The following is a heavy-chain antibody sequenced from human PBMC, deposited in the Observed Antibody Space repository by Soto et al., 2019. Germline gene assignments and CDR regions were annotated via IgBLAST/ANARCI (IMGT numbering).Heavy chain of an antibody. CDR2: INPNGGNT. D-gene: IGHD5-18*01. Sequence: ASVKVSCKAPADTFTSYYIHWVRQAPGHGLEWMGIINPNGGNTGYAQKFQGRVTMTRNTSISTAYMELSSLRSEDTAVYYCARGGYIYGADAFDIWGQGTLVTVSS. CDR3: ARGGYIYGADAFDI. V-gene: IGHV1-8*02. CDR1: ADTFTSYY. J-gene: IGHJ3*02.